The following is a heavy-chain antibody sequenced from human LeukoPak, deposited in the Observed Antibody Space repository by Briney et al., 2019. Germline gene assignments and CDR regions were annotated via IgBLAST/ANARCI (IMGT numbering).Heavy chain of an antibody. CDR2: IIPIFGTA. CDR3: ARVGSMARVDAFDI. D-gene: IGHD3-10*01. V-gene: IGHV1-69*13. J-gene: IGHJ3*02. CDR1: GGTFSSYA. Sequence: SLKVSCKASGGTFSSYAISWVRQAPGQGLEWMGGIIPIFGTANYAQKFQGRVTITADESTSTAYMELSSLRSEDTAVYYCARVGSMARVDAFDIWGQGTMVTVSS.